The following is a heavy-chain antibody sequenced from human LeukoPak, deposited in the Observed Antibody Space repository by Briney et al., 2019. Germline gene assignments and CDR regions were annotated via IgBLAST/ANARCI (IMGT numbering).Heavy chain of an antibody. V-gene: IGHV3-74*01. CDR1: GFTFSRHW. CDR3: ARHSYPQNNRGYDY. CDR2: INSDGSST. Sequence: PGGSLRLSCAASGFTFSRHWMHWVRQVPGKGLVWVSRINSDGSSTSCADSVKGRFTISRDNAKNTLYLQMNSLGAEDTAVYYCARHSYPQNNRGYDYWGQGTLVTVSS. D-gene: IGHD1/OR15-1a*01. J-gene: IGHJ4*02.